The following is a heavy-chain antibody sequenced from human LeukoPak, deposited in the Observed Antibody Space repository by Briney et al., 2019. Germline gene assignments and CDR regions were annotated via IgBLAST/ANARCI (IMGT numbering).Heavy chain of an antibody. CDR3: ATRGLLYYYYYGMDV. V-gene: IGHV1-8*01. CDR2: MNPNSGNT. CDR1: GYTFTSYD. Sequence: ASVKVSCKTSGYTFTSYDINWVRQATGQGLEWMGWMNPNSGNTGYAQKFQGRVTMTRNTSISAAYIELSSLRSEDTAVYYCATRGLLYYYYYGMDVWGQGTTVTVSS. D-gene: IGHD2-15*01. J-gene: IGHJ6*02.